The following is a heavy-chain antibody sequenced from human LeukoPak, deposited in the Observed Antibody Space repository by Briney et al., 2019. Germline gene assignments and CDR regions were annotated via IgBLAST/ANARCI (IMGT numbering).Heavy chain of an antibody. V-gene: IGHV4-34*01. D-gene: IGHD2-21*02. J-gene: IGHJ4*02. Sequence: PSETLSLTCAVYGGSFSGYYWSWLRQPPGKGLEWIGEINHSGSTNYNPSLKSRVTISVDTSKNQFSLKLSSVTAADTAVYYCARDQIGGGDGSWGQGTLVTVSS. CDR1: GGSFSGYY. CDR2: INHSGST. CDR3: ARDQIGGGDGS.